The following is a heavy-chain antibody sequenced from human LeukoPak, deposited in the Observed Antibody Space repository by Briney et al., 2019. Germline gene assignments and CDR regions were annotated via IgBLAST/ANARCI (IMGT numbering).Heavy chain of an antibody. V-gene: IGHV1-69*13. CDR1: GGTFSSYA. CDR3: ARGGAPHSSSWPLFDY. CDR2: IIPIFGTA. D-gene: IGHD6-13*01. Sequence: GASVKVSCKASGGTFSSYAISWVRQAPGQGLEWMGGIIPIFGTANYAQKFQGRVTITADESTSTAYMELSSLRSEDTAVYYCARGGAPHSSSWPLFDYWGQGTLVTVSS. J-gene: IGHJ4*02.